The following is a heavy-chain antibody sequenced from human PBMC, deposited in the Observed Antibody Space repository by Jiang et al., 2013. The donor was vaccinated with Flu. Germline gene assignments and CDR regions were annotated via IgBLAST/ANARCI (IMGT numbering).Heavy chain of an antibody. Sequence: KPTQTLTLTCTFSGFSLSTSGVGVGWIRQPPGKALEWLALIYWDDDKRYSPSLKSRLTITKDTSKNLVFLTMTNLDPVDTATYYCAHRRMGAGDWNYGDFDYWGQGTLVTVSS. J-gene: IGHJ4*02. CDR3: AHRRMGAGDWNYGDFDY. V-gene: IGHV2-5*02. CDR1: GFSLSTSGVG. D-gene: IGHD1-7*01. CDR2: IYWDDDK.